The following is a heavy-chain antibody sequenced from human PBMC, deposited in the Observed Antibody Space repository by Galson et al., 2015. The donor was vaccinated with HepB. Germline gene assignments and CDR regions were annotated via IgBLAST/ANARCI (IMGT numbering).Heavy chain of an antibody. CDR3: ARNGSGSYYYYGMYV. D-gene: IGHD6-19*01. V-gene: IGHV3-23*01. Sequence: SLRLSCAASRFTFSTYAMSWVRQAPGKGLEWVSASSASGGATYYADSVKGRFTISRDNSKNTLYLQIHSLRAEDTAVYYCARNGSGSYYYYGMYVWGQGTTVTVSS. CDR1: RFTFSTYA. J-gene: IGHJ6*02. CDR2: SSASGGAT.